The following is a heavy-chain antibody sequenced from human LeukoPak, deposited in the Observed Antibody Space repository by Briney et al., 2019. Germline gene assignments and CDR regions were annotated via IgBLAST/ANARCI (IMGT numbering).Heavy chain of an antibody. CDR3: ARVRSSLGPYFDY. CDR1: GFTFSRYC. D-gene: IGHD6-13*01. Sequence: GGSLRLSCAASGFTFSRYCMTWVRQAPGKGLEWVAEIIQDGSATYYIDSVKGRFTISRDNAKNSLYLQMNSLRAEDTAVYYCARVRSSLGPYFDYWGQGTLVTVSS. CDR2: IIQDGSAT. V-gene: IGHV3-7*01. J-gene: IGHJ4*02.